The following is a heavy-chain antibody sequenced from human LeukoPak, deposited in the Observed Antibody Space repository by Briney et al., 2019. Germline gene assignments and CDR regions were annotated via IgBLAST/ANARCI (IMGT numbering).Heavy chain of an antibody. CDR2: INPNSGGT. CDR3: ARVLPTLGRSLASDWFDP. V-gene: IGHV1-2*02. D-gene: IGHD3-3*02. Sequence: ASVKVSCKASGYTFTGHYMHWVRQAPGQGLEWMGWINPNSGGTNYAQKFQGRVTMTRDTSISTAYMELSRLRSDDTAVYYCARVLPTLGRSLASDWFDPWGQGTLVTVSS. CDR1: GYTFTGHY. J-gene: IGHJ5*02.